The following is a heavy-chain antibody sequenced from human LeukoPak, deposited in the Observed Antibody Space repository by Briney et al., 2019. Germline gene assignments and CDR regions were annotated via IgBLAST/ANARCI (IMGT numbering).Heavy chain of an antibody. Sequence: GGSLRLSCAASGFTVSSNYMSWVRQAPGKGLEWVSVIYSGGSTYYADSVKGRFTISRDNSKNTLYLQMNSLRAEDTAVYYCASWLRYYYYGMDVWGKGTTVTVSS. J-gene: IGHJ6*04. V-gene: IGHV3-53*01. CDR1: GFTVSSNY. CDR3: ASWLRYYYYGMDV. D-gene: IGHD5-12*01. CDR2: IYSGGST.